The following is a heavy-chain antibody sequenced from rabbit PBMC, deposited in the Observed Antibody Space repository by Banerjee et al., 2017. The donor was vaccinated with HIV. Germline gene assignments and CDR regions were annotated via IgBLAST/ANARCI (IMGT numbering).Heavy chain of an antibody. CDR1: GFSLSENYA. V-gene: IGHV1S45*01. J-gene: IGHJ3*01. D-gene: IGHD4-2*01. Sequence: QEQLEESGGGLFQPGGSLALTCKASGFSLSENYAMCWVRQAPGKGLEWIGCINCVVHTAYYASWAKGRFTISKTSWTTVTLQMTSLTVADTATYFCARDPAVSGSRWGQGTLVTVS. CDR3: ARDPAVSGSR. CDR2: INCVVHTA.